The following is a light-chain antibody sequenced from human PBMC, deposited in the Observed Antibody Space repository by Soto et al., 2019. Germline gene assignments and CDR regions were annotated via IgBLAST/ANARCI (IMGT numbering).Light chain of an antibody. Sequence: EIVLTQSPGTLSLSPGERATLSCRASQSVSSSYLAWYQQKPGQAPRFLIYGASIRATGIPDRFSASGSGTDFTLTISRLEPEDFAVYYCQQYGSSLTWTFGQGTKVEIK. CDR1: QSVSSSY. CDR3: QQYGSSLTWT. J-gene: IGKJ1*01. V-gene: IGKV3-20*01. CDR2: GAS.